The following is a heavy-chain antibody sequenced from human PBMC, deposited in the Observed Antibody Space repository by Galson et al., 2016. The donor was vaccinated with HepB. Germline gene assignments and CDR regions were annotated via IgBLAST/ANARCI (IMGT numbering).Heavy chain of an antibody. CDR3: ATYKGPPVYYFYMSV. CDR2: IYSGGTT. V-gene: IGHV3-53*01. J-gene: IGHJ6*03. CDR1: GFSVSRNY. D-gene: IGHD1-1*01. Sequence: SLRLSCAASGFSVSRNYMSWVRQAPGKGLEWVSLIYSGGTTYYADSVKGRFIISRDNSKNARYLQMNSLRAEDTAVYYCATYKGPPVYYFYMSVWGKGTPVTVSS.